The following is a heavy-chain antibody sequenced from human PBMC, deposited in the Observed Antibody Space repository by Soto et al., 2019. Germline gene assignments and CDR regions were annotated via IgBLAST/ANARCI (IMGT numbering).Heavy chain of an antibody. V-gene: IGHV2-5*02. J-gene: IGHJ4*02. Sequence: QITLKESGPTLVKPTQTLTLTCTFSGFSLSTSGVGVGWIRQPPGKALEWLALIYWDDDKRYSPSLKSRLTITKDTAKNQVGRTMTNMDPVDTATYYCAHRRGYTDRSGYLNSWGQGTLVTVSS. CDR3: AHRRGYTDRSGYLNS. CDR1: GFSLSTSGVG. CDR2: IYWDDDK. D-gene: IGHD3-22*01.